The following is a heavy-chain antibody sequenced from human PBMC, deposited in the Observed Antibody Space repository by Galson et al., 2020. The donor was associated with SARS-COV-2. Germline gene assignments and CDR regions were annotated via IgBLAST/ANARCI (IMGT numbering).Heavy chain of an antibody. D-gene: IGHD2-15*01. CDR3: ARVDCSGGSCYYYAFDI. CDR1: GGSISSYY. V-gene: IGHV4-59*13. CDR2: IYYSGST. J-gene: IGHJ3*02. Sequence: SETLSLTCTVSGGSISSYYWSWIRQPPGKGLEWVGYIYYSGSTSYNPSLKSRVTISVDTSKNQFSLKLSSVTAADTAVYYCARVDCSGGSCYYYAFDIWGQGTMVTVSS.